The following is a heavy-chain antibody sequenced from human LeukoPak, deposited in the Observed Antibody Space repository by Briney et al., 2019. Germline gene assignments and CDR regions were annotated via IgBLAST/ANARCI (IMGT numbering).Heavy chain of an antibody. Sequence: SETLSLTCAVYGGSFSGYYWSWIRQPPGKGLEWIGEINHSGSTNYNPSLKSRVTISVDTSKNQFSLKLSSVTAADTAVCYCARGTMTTVTYYFDYWGQGTLVTVSS. CDR2: INHSGST. J-gene: IGHJ4*02. D-gene: IGHD4-17*01. V-gene: IGHV4-34*01. CDR1: GGSFSGYY. CDR3: ARGTMTTVTYYFDY.